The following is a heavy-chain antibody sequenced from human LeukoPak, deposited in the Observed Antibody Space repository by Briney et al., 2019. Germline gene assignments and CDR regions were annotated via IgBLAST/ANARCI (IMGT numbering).Heavy chain of an antibody. Sequence: ASVKVSCKASGYTFTAYFMHWVRQAPGQGLEWMGRVNPNSGVTNSIQKFQGRVAMTRDTSISTAYMELSGLRSDDTAVYYCARQWLPNGYFDYWGQGTLVTVSS. D-gene: IGHD6-19*01. V-gene: IGHV1-2*06. CDR1: GYTFTAYF. J-gene: IGHJ4*02. CDR2: VNPNSGVT. CDR3: ARQWLPNGYFDY.